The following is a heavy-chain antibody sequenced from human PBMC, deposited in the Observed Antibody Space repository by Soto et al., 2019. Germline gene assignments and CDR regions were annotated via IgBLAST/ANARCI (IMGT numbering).Heavy chain of an antibody. Sequence: ASVKVSCKASGYTFTRSGISWVRQAPGQGLEWMGWISTYNGDTNYAQKVQGRVTMTTDTSTSTAYMELRSLRSDDTAVYYCARTPRKTNWNEPWFDPWGQGTLVTVSS. V-gene: IGHV1-18*01. J-gene: IGHJ5*02. D-gene: IGHD1-1*01. CDR3: ARTPRKTNWNEPWFDP. CDR2: ISTYNGDT. CDR1: GYTFTRSG.